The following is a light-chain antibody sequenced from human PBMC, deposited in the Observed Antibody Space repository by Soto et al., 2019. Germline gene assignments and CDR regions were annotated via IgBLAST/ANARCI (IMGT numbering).Light chain of an antibody. CDR2: AAS. CDR3: QQCFSLPPT. V-gene: IGKV1-39*01. J-gene: IGKJ1*01. Sequence: DIQMTQSPSSLSASVGDRVTITCRASQSISSYLNWYQQKPGKAPKLLIYAASSLQSGVPSRFSGSGSGTDFTLTISSLQPEDFAVYYCQQCFSLPPTFGHGTKVDI. CDR1: QSISSY.